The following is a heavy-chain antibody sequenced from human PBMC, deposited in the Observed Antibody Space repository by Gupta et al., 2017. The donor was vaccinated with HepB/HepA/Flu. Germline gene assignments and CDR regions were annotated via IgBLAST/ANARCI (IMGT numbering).Heavy chain of an antibody. CDR3: ARDPRGSSFFDY. J-gene: IGHJ4*02. Sequence: EVQLVESGGVLVQPGGSLRLSCAASGFTVSSNSMNWVRQAPGKGLEGVSVIYSGGTTYYADSVKGRFTISRDISKNTLYLQMNSLRAEDTAVYYCARDPRGSSFFDYWGQGTLVTVSS. CDR2: IYSGGTT. V-gene: IGHV3-66*01. CDR1: GFTVSSNS. D-gene: IGHD6-6*01.